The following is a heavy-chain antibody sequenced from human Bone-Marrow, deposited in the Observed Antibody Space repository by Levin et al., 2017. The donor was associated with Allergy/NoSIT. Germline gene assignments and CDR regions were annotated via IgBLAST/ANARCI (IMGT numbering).Heavy chain of an antibody. CDR2: IKTEAEGETT. V-gene: IGHV3-15*01. D-gene: IGHD1-1*01. CDR3: ATDIIVGTRMRGV. J-gene: IGHJ6*02. CDR1: GFTFSDVW. Sequence: PGESLKISCAASGFTFSDVWMNWVRQAPGKGPEWVARIKTEAEGETTDYVAPVKGRFTISREDSKNTVYLQMNSLTSEDTALYLCATDIIVGTRMRGVWGQGTTVTVSS.